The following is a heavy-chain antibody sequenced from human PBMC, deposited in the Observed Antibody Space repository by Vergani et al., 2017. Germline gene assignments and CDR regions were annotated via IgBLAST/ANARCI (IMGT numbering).Heavy chain of an antibody. J-gene: IGHJ6*03. CDR2: ISAYNGNT. CDR3: ARVVLWLDYYYYYMDV. CDR1: GGTFTSYG. D-gene: IGHD6-19*01. V-gene: IGHV1-18*01. Sequence: QVQLVQSGAEVKKPGSSVKVSCKASGGTFTSYGISWVRQAPGQGLEWMGWISAYNGNTNYAQKLQGRVTMTTDTSTSTAYIELRSLRSDDTAVYYCARVVLWLDYYYYYMDVWGKGTTVTVSS.